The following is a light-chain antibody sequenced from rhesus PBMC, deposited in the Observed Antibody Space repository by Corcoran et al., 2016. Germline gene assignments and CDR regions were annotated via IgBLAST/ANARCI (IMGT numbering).Light chain of an antibody. CDR1: PSISSW. V-gene: IGKV1-22*01. J-gene: IGKJ4*01. CDR2: KAS. CDR3: LQYSSSPLT. Sequence: DIQMTQSPSSLSASVGDTVTITCRASPSISSWLDWYQQKPGKAPKPRIYKASSLQSGVPSRFSGSGSGTDFTLTISSLQPEDFATYYCLQYSSSPLTFGGGTKVEI.